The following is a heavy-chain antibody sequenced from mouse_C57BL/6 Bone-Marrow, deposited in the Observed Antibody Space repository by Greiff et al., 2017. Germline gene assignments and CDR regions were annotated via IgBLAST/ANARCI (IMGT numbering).Heavy chain of an antibody. CDR1: GFTFSDYY. CDR3: ARHSNYFDY. Sequence: EVKLMESGGGLVQPGGSLKLSCAASGFTFSDYYMYWVRQTPEKRLEWVAYISNGGGSTYYPDTVKGRFTISRDNAKNTLYLQMSRLKSEDTAMYYCARHSNYFDYWGQGTTLTVSS. J-gene: IGHJ2*01. CDR2: ISNGGGST. V-gene: IGHV5-12*01. D-gene: IGHD1-1*01.